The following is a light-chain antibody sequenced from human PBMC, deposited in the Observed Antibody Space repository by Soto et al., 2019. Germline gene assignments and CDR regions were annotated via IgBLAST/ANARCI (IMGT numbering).Light chain of an antibody. CDR1: QSISSW. V-gene: IGKV1-5*01. Sequence: DIQMTQSPSTLAVSLGDGVTLTCRASQSISSWLAWYQQKPGKAPKLLIYDASSMESEVPSRFSGSGSGTDFTLTISSLQPEDFATYYCQQYYSSPRTFGQGTKVDIK. CDR2: DAS. J-gene: IGKJ1*01. CDR3: QQYYSSPRT.